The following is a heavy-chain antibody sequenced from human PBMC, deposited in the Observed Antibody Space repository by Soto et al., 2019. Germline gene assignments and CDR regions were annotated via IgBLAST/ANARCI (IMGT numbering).Heavy chain of an antibody. CDR1: GYTFTSYD. J-gene: IGHJ3*02. CDR3: ARDGRYYYDSSGYYPQDAFDI. V-gene: IGHV1-8*01. CDR2: MNPNSGNT. D-gene: IGHD3-22*01. Sequence: VSCKASGYTFTSYDINWVRQATGQGLEWMGWMNPNSGNTGYAQKFQGRVTMTRNTSISTAYMELSSLRSDDTAVYYCARDGRYYYDSSGYYPQDAFDIWGQGTMVTVSS.